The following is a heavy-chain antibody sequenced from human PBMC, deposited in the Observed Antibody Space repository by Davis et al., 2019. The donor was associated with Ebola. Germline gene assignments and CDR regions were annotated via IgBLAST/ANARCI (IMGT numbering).Heavy chain of an antibody. D-gene: IGHD2-15*01. J-gene: IGHJ4*02. V-gene: IGHV3-23*01. CDR3: AKDIRSLNYCSGGSCYGAFDY. CDR2: ISGRGGST. CDR1: GFTFSSYA. Sequence: PGGSLRLSCAASGFTFSSYAMSWVRQAPGKGLEWVSAISGRGGSTYYADSVKGRFTISRDNSKNTLYLQMNSLRAEDTAVYYCAKDIRSLNYCSGGSCYGAFDYWGQGTLVTVSS.